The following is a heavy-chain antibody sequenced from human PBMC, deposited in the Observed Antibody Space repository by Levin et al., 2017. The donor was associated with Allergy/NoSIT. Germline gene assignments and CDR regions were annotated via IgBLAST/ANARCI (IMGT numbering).Heavy chain of an antibody. CDR2: ISGSGGST. V-gene: IGHV3-23*01. CDR3: AKVRGQDYGDPTDYYYYYGMDV. D-gene: IGHD4-17*01. J-gene: IGHJ6*02. CDR1: GFTFSSYA. Sequence: GGSLRLSCAASGFTFSSYAMSWVRQAPGKGLEWVSAISGSGGSTYYADSVKGRFTISRDNSKNTLYLQMNSLRAEDTAVYYCAKVRGQDYGDPTDYYYYYGMDVWGQGTTVTVSS.